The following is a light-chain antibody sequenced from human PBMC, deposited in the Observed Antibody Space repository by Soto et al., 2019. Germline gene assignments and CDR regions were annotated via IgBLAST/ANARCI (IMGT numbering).Light chain of an antibody. CDR2: DVS. CDR3: SSFTSSSTYD. J-gene: IGLJ1*01. CDR1: SSDIGAYNY. V-gene: IGLV2-14*01. Sequence: QSVLTQPASVSGSPGQSIAISCTGTSSDIGAYNYVSWYQQYPGKAPKLMIYDVSNRPSGVSDRFSGSKSGNTASLTISGLQAEDEAEYYCSSFTSSSTYDFGTATKLTVL.